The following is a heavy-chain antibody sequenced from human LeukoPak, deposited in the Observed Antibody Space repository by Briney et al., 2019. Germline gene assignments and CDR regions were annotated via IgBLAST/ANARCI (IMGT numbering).Heavy chain of an antibody. CDR3: ARYRGYGMDV. V-gene: IGHV3-66*01. J-gene: IGHJ6*02. D-gene: IGHD1-26*01. Sequence: PGGSLRLSCAASGFTVNSNDMSWVRQAPGKGLEWVAVINSGGSTYYADSVKGRFTISRDNSKNTLFLQMNSLRAEDTAVYYCARYRGYGMDVSGQGTTVTVSS. CDR2: INSGGST. CDR1: GFTVNSND.